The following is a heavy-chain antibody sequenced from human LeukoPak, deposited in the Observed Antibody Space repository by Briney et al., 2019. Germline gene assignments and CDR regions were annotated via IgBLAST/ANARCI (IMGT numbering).Heavy chain of an antibody. CDR3: ARDTTREGDYGDYVPYYNYGMDV. CDR1: GYTFTGYY. CDR2: IIPIFGIA. V-gene: IGHV1-69*04. J-gene: IGHJ6*02. D-gene: IGHD4-17*01. Sequence: SVKVSCKASGYTFTGYYMHWVRQAPGQGLEWMGRIIPIFGIANYAQKFQGRVTITADKSTSTAYMELSSLRSDDTAVYYCARDTTREGDYGDYVPYYNYGMDVWGQGTTVTVSS.